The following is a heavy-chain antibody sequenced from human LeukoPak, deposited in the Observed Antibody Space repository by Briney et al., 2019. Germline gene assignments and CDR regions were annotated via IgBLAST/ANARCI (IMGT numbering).Heavy chain of an antibody. CDR1: GFTFSRHS. CDR3: ARGRMNSGSFGDAFNM. V-gene: IGHV3-21*01. D-gene: IGHD1-26*01. J-gene: IGHJ3*02. Sequence: PGGSLRLSCAASGFTFSRHSMNWVRQAPGKGLEWVSSISTSSSYIYYTDSVKGRFTISRDNARNSLYLQMNSLRVEDTAVYYCARGRMNSGSFGDAFNMWGQGTMVTVSS. CDR2: ISTSSSYI.